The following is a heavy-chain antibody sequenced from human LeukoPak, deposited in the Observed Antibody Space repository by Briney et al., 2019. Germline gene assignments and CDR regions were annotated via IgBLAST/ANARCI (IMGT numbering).Heavy chain of an antibody. D-gene: IGHD2-8*02. CDR2: GHHSESS. CDR1: GDSVTSTY. J-gene: IGHJ4*02. CDR3: ARESAGSLHDSTAAFHY. V-gene: IGHV4-59*02. Sequence: SETLSLTCSVSGDSVTSTYWSWIRQPPGRGLEWIAYGHHSESSNYNPSFRSRVTIPVDTSRNQFSLRLTSVTAADTAVYYCARESAGSLHDSTAAFHYWGQGILVIVSS.